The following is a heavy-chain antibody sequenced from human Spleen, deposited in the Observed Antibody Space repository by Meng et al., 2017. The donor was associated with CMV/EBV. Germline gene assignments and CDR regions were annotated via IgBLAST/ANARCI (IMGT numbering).Heavy chain of an antibody. J-gene: IGHJ4*02. V-gene: IGHV3-33*01. D-gene: IGHD3-22*01. CDR1: FTLIASG. CDR3: ATKGDSYYKSSGYYPDH. Sequence: FTLIASGMPWVRQAPGKVLEWVALLWYDGTNKYADSVKGRFTISRDNSKNTVYLQMNSLRPEDTAVYYCATKGDSYYKSSGYYPDHWGLGTLVTVSS. CDR2: LWYDGTNK.